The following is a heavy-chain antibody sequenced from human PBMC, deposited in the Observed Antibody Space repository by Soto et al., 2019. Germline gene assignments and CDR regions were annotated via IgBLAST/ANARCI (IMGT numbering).Heavy chain of an antibody. D-gene: IGHD1-1*01. CDR2: IYYSGST. CDR3: ARYNWGAMGAFDI. V-gene: IGHV4-59*01. J-gene: IGHJ3*02. CDR1: GDSISASS. Sequence: SETLSLTCTVSGDSISASSWSWVRQPPGKGLEWIGYIYYSGSTNYNPSLKSRVTISVDTSKNQFSLKLSSVTAADTAVYYCARYNWGAMGAFDIWGQGTMVTVSS.